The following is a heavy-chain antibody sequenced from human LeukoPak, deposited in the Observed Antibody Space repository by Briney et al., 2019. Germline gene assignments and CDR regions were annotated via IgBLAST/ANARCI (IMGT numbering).Heavy chain of an antibody. V-gene: IGHV3-64*01. D-gene: IGHD3-22*01. CDR2: ISSNGGST. Sequence: GGSLRLSCAASGFTFSSYWMHWVRQAPGKGLEYVSTISSNGGSTYYANSVEGRFTISRDNSKNTLYLQMGSLRAEDMAVYYCARDPGGYSSQYYFDYWGQGTLVTASS. J-gene: IGHJ4*02. CDR1: GFTFSSYW. CDR3: ARDPGGYSSQYYFDY.